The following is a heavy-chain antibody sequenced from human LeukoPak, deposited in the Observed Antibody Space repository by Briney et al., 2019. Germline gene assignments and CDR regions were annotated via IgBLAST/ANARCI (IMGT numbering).Heavy chain of an antibody. CDR1: GGSISSYY. J-gene: IGHJ4*02. CDR3: ARALSDYYFDY. CDR2: IYYSGST. V-gene: IGHV4-59*01. D-gene: IGHD2-21*02. Sequence: SATLSLTCAVSGGSISSYYWSWIRQPPGKGLECIGYIYYSGSTNYNPSLKTRVTISVDTSKNQFSLKLSSVTAADTAVYYCARALSDYYFDYWGQGTLVTVSS.